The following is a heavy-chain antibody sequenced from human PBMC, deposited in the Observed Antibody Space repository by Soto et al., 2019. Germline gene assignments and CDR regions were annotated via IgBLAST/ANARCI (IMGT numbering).Heavy chain of an antibody. V-gene: IGHV3-48*01. D-gene: IGHD2-15*01. CDR2: ISSSSTTK. Sequence: GGSLRLSCAASGFPFSSYSMNWVRQAPWKGLEWVSYISSSSTTKYYADSVKGRFTISRDNAKNSLYLQMNSLRAEDTAVYYCARDGCSGSNCLNWFDPWGQGTLVTVSS. CDR1: GFPFSSYS. J-gene: IGHJ5*02. CDR3: ARDGCSGSNCLNWFDP.